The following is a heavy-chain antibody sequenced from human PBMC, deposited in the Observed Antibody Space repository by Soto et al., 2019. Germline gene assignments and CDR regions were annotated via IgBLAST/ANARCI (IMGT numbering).Heavy chain of an antibody. CDR2: IIPIFGTA. J-gene: IGHJ3*02. V-gene: IGHV1-69*13. D-gene: IGHD1-26*01. CDR3: ANPREALPDAFDI. Sequence: GASVKVYCKASGGTFSSYAISWVRQDPGQGLEWMGGIIPIFGTANYAQKFQGRVTITADESKSQASLELSSLLSSAAALYYSANPREALPDAFDIWGHGSLVPVSS. CDR1: GGTFSSYA.